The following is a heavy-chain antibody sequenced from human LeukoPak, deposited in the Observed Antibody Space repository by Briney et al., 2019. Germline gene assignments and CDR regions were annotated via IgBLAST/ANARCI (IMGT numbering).Heavy chain of an antibody. J-gene: IGHJ4*02. V-gene: IGHV3-23*01. D-gene: IGHD1-26*01. CDR2: ISGSGGST. Sequence: GGSLRLSCAASGFTFSSYAMSWVRQAPGKGLEWVSAISGSGGSTYYADSVKGRFTISRDNSKNTLYLQMDSLRAEDTAVYYCAKDHVEEWALLFYFDYWGQGTLVTVSS. CDR3: AKDHVEEWALLFYFDY. CDR1: GFTFSSYA.